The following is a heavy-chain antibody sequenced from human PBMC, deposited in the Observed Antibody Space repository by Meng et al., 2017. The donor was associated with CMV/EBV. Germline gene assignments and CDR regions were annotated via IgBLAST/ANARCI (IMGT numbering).Heavy chain of an antibody. Sequence: SETLSLTCAVYGGSFSGYYWSWIRQPPGKGLEWIGEINHSGSTNYNPSLKSRVTISVDTSKNQFSLKLSSATAADTAVYYCARATTIVVVPAATVGWFDPWGQGTLVTVSS. CDR2: INHSGST. V-gene: IGHV4-34*01. CDR1: GGSFSGYY. J-gene: IGHJ5*02. D-gene: IGHD2-2*01. CDR3: ARATTIVVVPAATVGWFDP.